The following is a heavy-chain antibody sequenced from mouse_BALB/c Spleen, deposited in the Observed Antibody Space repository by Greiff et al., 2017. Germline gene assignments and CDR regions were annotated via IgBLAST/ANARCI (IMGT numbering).Heavy chain of an antibody. V-gene: IGHV7-3*02. CDR2: IRNKANGYTT. J-gene: IGHJ4*01. Sequence: DVKLVESGGGLVQPGGSLRLSCATSGFTFTDYYMSWVRQPPGKALEWLGFIRNKANGYTTEYSASVKGRFTISRDNSQSILYLQMNTLRAEDSATYYCARDRSLYYAMDYWGQGTSVTVSS. CDR3: ARDRSLYYAMDY. CDR1: GFTFTDYY.